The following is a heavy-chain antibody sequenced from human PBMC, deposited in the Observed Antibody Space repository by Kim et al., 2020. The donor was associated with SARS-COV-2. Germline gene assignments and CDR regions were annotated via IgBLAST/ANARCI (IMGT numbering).Heavy chain of an antibody. Sequence: SETLSLTCTVSGGSVSSGSYYWSWIRQPPGKGLEWIGYIYYSGSTNYNPSLKSRVTISVDTSKNQFSLKLSSVTAADTAVYYCARQRDDYIWGSYQIDWGQGTLVTVSS. V-gene: IGHV4-61*01. CDR1: GGSVSSGSYY. CDR2: IYYSGST. J-gene: IGHJ4*02. D-gene: IGHD3-16*02. CDR3: ARQRDDYIWGSYQID.